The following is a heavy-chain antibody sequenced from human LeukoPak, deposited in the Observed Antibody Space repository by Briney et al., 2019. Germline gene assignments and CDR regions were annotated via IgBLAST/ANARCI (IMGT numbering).Heavy chain of an antibody. CDR3: AKGNEQWLVHY. Sequence: PGGSLRLSCAASGFTFSSYEMNWVRQAPGKGLEWVSYISSGTTTIYYADSVKGRFTISRDNAKNSLYLQMNSLRAEDTAVYYCAKGNEQWLVHYWGQGTLVTVSS. V-gene: IGHV3-48*03. D-gene: IGHD6-19*01. CDR2: ISSGTTTI. J-gene: IGHJ4*02. CDR1: GFTFSSYE.